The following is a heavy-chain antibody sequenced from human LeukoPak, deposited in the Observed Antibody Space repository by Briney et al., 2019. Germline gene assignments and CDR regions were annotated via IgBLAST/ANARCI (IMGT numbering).Heavy chain of an antibody. CDR2: IIPILGIA. Sequence: SVKVSCKASGGTFSSYAISWVRQAPGQGLEWMGRIIPILGIANYAQKFQGRVTITADKSTSTAYMELSSLRSEDTAVYYCARDGVRMADAFDIWGQGTMVTVSS. J-gene: IGHJ3*02. CDR1: GGTFSSYA. CDR3: ARDGVRMADAFDI. V-gene: IGHV1-69*04. D-gene: IGHD2-8*01.